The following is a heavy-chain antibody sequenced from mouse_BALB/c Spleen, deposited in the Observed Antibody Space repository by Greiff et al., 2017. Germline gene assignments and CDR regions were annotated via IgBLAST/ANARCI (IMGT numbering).Heavy chain of an antibody. CDR1: GYSFTGYF. V-gene: IGHV1-20*02. J-gene: IGHJ2*01. CDR3: ARWYFDY. Sequence: EVQLQQSGPELVKPGASVKISCKASGYSFTGYFMNWVMQSHGKSLEWIGRINPYNGDTFYNQKFKGKATLTVDKSSSTAHMELRSLASEDSAVYYCARWYFDYWGQGTTLTVSS. CDR2: INPYNGDT.